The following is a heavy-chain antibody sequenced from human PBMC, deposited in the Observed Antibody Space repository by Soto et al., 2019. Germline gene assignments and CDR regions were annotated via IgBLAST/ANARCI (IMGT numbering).Heavy chain of an antibody. J-gene: IGHJ4*02. D-gene: IGHD4-4*01. CDR2: TYHSGST. CDR3: ARDLGGAYSAFDY. CDR1: GDSISSNY. V-gene: IGHV4-59*01. Sequence: SETLSLTCTVSGDSISSNYWSWIRQPPGKGLEWIGYTYHSGSTNYNPSLKSRVSISVDTSKNQFSLKLSSVTAADTAVYYCARDLGGAYSAFDYWGQGTLVTV.